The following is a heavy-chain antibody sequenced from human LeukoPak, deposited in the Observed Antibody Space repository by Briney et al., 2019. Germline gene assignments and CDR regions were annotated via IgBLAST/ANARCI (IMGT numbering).Heavy chain of an antibody. CDR3: ARVLGFSGSSFDY. V-gene: IGHV3-21*01. D-gene: IGHD3-10*01. Sequence: GGSLRLSCAASGFTFSSYSMNWVRQAPGKGLEWVSSISSSSSYIYYADSVKSRFTISRDNAENSLYLQMNSLRAEDTAVYYCARVLGFSGSSFDYLGQGTLVTVSS. J-gene: IGHJ4*02. CDR2: ISSSSSYI. CDR1: GFTFSSYS.